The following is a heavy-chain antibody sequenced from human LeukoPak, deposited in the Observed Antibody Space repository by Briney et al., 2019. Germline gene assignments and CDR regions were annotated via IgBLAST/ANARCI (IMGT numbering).Heavy chain of an antibody. Sequence: ASVKVSCKASGYTFTSYDINWVRQATGQGLEWMGWMNPNSGNPGYAQKFQGRVTMTRNTSISTAYMELSSLRSEDTAVYYCARKNYYGSGSYYNLYYYYCYYMDVWGKGTTVTVSS. D-gene: IGHD3-10*01. CDR3: ARKNYYGSGSYYNLYYYYCYYMDV. CDR1: GYTFTSYD. CDR2: MNPNSGNP. J-gene: IGHJ6*03. V-gene: IGHV1-8*01.